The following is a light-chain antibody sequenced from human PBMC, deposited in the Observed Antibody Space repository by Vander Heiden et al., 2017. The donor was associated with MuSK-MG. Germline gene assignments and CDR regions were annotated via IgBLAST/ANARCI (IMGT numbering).Light chain of an antibody. V-gene: IGKV1-12*01. CDR3: QQSNSFPLT. Sequence: DIQMTQSPSSVSASVGDRVTITCRASQHIGNWLAWYQQKPGKGPKLLIYVASTLQSGVPSRFSGSGYGTDFTLAISSLQPEDIATYFCQQSNSFPLTFGQGTRLEIK. J-gene: IGKJ5*01. CDR1: QHIGNW. CDR2: VAS.